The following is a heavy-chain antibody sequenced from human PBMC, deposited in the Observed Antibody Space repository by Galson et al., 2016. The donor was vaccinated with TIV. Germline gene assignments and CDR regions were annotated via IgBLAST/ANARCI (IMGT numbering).Heavy chain of an antibody. J-gene: IGHJ3*02. Sequence: SLRLSCAVSEFIFGSYEMNWVRQAPGKGLEWVSYISASGSRIYYAESLKGRFTISRDNAKNSLYLQMNSLRAEDTAIYYCARGGYSYDPLDAFDIWGQGTMVTVSS. CDR3: ARGGYSYDPLDAFDI. V-gene: IGHV3-48*03. CDR2: ISASGSRI. CDR1: EFIFGSYE. D-gene: IGHD5-18*01.